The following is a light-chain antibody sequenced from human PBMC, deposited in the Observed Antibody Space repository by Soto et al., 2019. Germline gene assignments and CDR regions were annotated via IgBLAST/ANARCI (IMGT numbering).Light chain of an antibody. CDR3: QHYNSYSEA. J-gene: IGKJ1*01. V-gene: IGKV1-5*03. Sequence: DIHMTQSPSTLSLSVLDRGTVTFLASQTISSWLAWYQQKPGKAPKLLIYKASTLKSGVPSRFSGSGSGTEFTLTISSLQPDDFATYYCQHYNSYSEAFGQGTKVDIK. CDR1: QTISSW. CDR2: KAS.